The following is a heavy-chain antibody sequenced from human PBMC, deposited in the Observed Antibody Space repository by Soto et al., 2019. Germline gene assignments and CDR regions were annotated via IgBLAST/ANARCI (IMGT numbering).Heavy chain of an antibody. V-gene: IGHV4-59*01. CDR3: ARAHDYGGFFDY. J-gene: IGHJ4*02. Sequence: PSETLSLTCTVSGGSISSYYWSWIRQPPGKGLEWIGYIYYSGSTNYNPSLKSRVTISVDTSKNQFPLKLSSVTAADTAVCYCARAHDYGGFFDYWGQGTLVTVSS. D-gene: IGHD4-17*01. CDR1: GGSISSYY. CDR2: IYYSGST.